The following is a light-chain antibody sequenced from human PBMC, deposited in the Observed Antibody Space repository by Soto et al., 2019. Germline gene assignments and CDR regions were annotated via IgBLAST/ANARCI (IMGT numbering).Light chain of an antibody. CDR3: QQYYSTPRT. V-gene: IGKV4-1*01. CDR2: WAS. CDR1: QNVLHSPNNNNY. Sequence: DIVMTQSPDSLAVSLGERATIDCKSSQNVLHSPNNNNYLAWYQQKPGQPPKLLIYWASTRESGVPDRFSGSGSGTDFNLTSSSLQAEDVAVYYCQQYYSTPRTFGQGTKVDIK. J-gene: IGKJ1*01.